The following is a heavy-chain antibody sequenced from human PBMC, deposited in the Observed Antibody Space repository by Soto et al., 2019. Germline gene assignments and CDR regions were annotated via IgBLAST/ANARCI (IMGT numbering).Heavy chain of an antibody. CDR3: ARLQLAPPDY. D-gene: IGHD6-13*01. CDR2: INHSGST. Sequence: PSETLSLTCAVYGGSFSGYYWTWIRQPPGTGLEWIGEINHSGSTYNNPSLKSRVTISLDMSKNQFSLKLSSVTAADTAVYYCARLQLAPPDYWGQGTLVTVSS. V-gene: IGHV4-34*01. CDR1: GGSFSGYY. J-gene: IGHJ4*02.